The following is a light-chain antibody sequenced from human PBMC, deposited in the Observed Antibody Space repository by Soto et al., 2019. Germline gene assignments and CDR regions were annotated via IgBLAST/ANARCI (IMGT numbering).Light chain of an antibody. CDR2: GAS. CDR3: QQYGSSPPYT. V-gene: IGKV3-20*01. Sequence: EIVLTQSPGTLSLSPGERATLSCRASQSVSRRYLAWYQQKPGQAPSLLIYGASSRATGIPDRFSGGGSGTDFTLTISRLEPEDFAVYYCQQYGSSPPYTFGQGTKLEIK. J-gene: IGKJ2*01. CDR1: QSVSRRY.